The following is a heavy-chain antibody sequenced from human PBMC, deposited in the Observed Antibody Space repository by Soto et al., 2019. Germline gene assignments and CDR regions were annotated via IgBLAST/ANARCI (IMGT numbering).Heavy chain of an antibody. Sequence: ASVKVSCKASGYTFTSYYMHWVRQAPGQGLEWMGIINPSGGNTNYAQKLQGRATMTTDTSTSTAYMELRSLRSDDTAVYYCARLDRRYYYDSSGRNYFDYWGQGTLVTVSS. D-gene: IGHD3-22*01. CDR2: INPSGGNT. V-gene: IGHV1-46*01. J-gene: IGHJ4*02. CDR3: ARLDRRYYYDSSGRNYFDY. CDR1: GYTFTSYY.